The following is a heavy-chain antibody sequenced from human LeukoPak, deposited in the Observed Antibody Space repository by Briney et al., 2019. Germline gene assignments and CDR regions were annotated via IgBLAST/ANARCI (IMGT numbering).Heavy chain of an antibody. Sequence: GGSLRLSCAASGFTFSSYAMHWVRQAPGKGLEWVAVISYDGSNKYYADSVKGRFTISRDNSKNTLYLQMNSLRAEDTAVYYCARDPRYSSSWLTYYYYYGMDVWGQGTTVTVSS. CDR3: ARDPRYSSSWLTYYYYYGMDV. V-gene: IGHV3-30-3*01. D-gene: IGHD6-13*01. CDR2: ISYDGSNK. CDR1: GFTFSSYA. J-gene: IGHJ6*02.